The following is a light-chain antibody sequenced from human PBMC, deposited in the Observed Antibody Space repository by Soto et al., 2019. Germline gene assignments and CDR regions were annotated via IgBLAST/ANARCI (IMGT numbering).Light chain of an antibody. J-gene: IGKJ1*01. CDR1: QSVSSD. V-gene: IGKV3-15*01. Sequence: EILLTQSPGTLSLSPGERVTITCRASQSVSSDLAWYQQLPGQAPRLLIFGASTRATGIPARFSGSGSGTELTLTISSLQSEAFAVYYGLHYNKRPRWTFGQGTKVDIK. CDR3: LHYNKRPRWT. CDR2: GAS.